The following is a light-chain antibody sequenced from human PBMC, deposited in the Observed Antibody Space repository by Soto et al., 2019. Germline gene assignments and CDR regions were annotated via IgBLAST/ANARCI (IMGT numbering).Light chain of an antibody. CDR2: GAS. CDR3: QQYGTSRWT. J-gene: IGKJ1*01. CDR1: QTVSGN. Sequence: EIVLTQSPATLSSSPGDRDTVSCRASQTVSGNLAWYQQKPGQAPRLLIYGASNWASGIPDRFSGSGSGTDFTLIISRLEPEDFAVYYCQQYGTSRWTFGQGTKVDI. V-gene: IGKV3-20*01.